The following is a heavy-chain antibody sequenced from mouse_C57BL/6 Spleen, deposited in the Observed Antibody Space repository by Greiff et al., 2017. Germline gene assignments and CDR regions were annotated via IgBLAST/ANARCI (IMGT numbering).Heavy chain of an antibody. CDR2: ISSGGSYT. D-gene: IGHD2-4*01. J-gene: IGHJ2*01. V-gene: IGHV5-6*01. CDR3: ARHSPLYYDYDQYYFDY. Sequence: EVMLVESGGDLVKPGGSLKLSCAASGFTFSSYGMSWVRQTPDKRLEWVATISSGGSYTYYPDSVKGRFTISRDNAKNTLYLQMSSLKSEDTAMYYCARHSPLYYDYDQYYFDYWGQGTTLTVSS. CDR1: GFTFSSYG.